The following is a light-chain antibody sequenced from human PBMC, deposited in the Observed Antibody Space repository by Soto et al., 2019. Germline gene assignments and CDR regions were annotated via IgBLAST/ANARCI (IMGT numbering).Light chain of an antibody. CDR1: SFNVGGNT. CDR2: SNN. CDR3: AAWDDSLNGVV. V-gene: IGLV1-44*01. Sequence: QSVLTQPPSASGTPGQRVTISCSGSSFNVGGNTVYWYQQVTGTAPKLLINSNNQRPSGVPDRFSGSKSGTSASLAISGLQSADEADYYCAAWDDSLNGVVFGGGAKLTVL. J-gene: IGLJ2*01.